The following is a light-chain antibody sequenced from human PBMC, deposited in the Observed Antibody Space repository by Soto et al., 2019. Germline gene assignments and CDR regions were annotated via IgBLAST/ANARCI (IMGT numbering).Light chain of an antibody. CDR1: QSVSSSF. J-gene: IGKJ1*01. CDR3: QQYSSSPSGT. CDR2: GAS. Sequence: EIVLTQSPGTLSLSPGERATLSCRASQSVSSSFLAWYQQKPGQAPRLLIYGASNRATCIPDRFSGSGSGTDFTLTISRLEPEDFAVYYCQQYSSSPSGTFGQGTKVDIK. V-gene: IGKV3-20*01.